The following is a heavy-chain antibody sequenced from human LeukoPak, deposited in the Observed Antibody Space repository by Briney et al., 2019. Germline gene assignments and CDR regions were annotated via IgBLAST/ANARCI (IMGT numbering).Heavy chain of an antibody. Sequence: PSETLSLTCAVYGGSFSGYYWSWIRQPPGKGLEWIGEINHSGSTNYNPSLKSRVTISVDTSKNQFSLKLSSVTAADTAVYYCASGSSGPRNWGQGTLVTVSS. D-gene: IGHD6-19*01. CDR2: INHSGST. J-gene: IGHJ4*02. CDR1: GGSFSGYY. CDR3: ASGSSGPRN. V-gene: IGHV4-34*01.